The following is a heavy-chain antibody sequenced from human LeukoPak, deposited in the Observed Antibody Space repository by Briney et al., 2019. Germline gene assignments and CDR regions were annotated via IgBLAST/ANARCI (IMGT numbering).Heavy chain of an antibody. Sequence: ASVKVSCKASGYTFTSYGISWVRPAPGQGLEWVGWISAYNGNTNYAQKLQGRVTMTTDTSTSTAYMELRSLRSDDTAVYYCARGDIVVVPAAYNWFDPWGQGTLVTVSS. CDR2: ISAYNGNT. CDR3: ARGDIVVVPAAYNWFDP. CDR1: GYTFTSYG. V-gene: IGHV1-18*01. J-gene: IGHJ5*02. D-gene: IGHD2-2*01.